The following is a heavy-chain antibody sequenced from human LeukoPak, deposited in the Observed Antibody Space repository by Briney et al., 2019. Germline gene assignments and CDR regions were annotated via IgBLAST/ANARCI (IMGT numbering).Heavy chain of an antibody. Sequence: GGSLRLSCAASGFTVSTNYMSWVRQAPGKGLEWVSVIYSGDTTFYADSVRGKFTISRDNSKNTLYLQMNSLRAEATAVYYCASILRSSSGYYFDYWGQGTLVTVSS. CDR2: IYSGDTT. J-gene: IGHJ4*02. CDR1: GFTVSTNY. CDR3: ASILRSSSGYYFDY. D-gene: IGHD3-10*01. V-gene: IGHV3-66*01.